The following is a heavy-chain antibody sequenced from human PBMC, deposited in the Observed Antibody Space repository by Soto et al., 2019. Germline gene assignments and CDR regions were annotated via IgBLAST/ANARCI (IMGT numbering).Heavy chain of an antibody. CDR1: GGSISSGCYS. V-gene: IGHV4-61*01. CDR2: IYYSGST. CDR3: ARRYGGNLDY. J-gene: IGHJ4*02. Sequence: SETLSLTCAVSGGSISSGCYSWSWIRQPPGKGLEWIGYIYYSGSTNYNPSLKSRVTISVDTSKNQFSLKLSSVTAADTAVYYCARRYGGNLDYWGQGTLVTVSS. D-gene: IGHD1-26*01.